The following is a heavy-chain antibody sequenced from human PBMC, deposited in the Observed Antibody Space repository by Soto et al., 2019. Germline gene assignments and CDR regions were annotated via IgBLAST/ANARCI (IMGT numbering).Heavy chain of an antibody. J-gene: IGHJ4*02. Sequence: PSETLSLTCTVSGVSISNYYWSWIRQPAGKGLEWIGRMSTSGSTNYNPSLKSRVTMSLDTSKNQFSLILNSVTAADTAVYYCRRDFDYWGQGTLVTVSS. V-gene: IGHV4-4*07. CDR3: RRDFDY. D-gene: IGHD6-6*01. CDR2: MSTSGST. CDR1: GVSISNYY.